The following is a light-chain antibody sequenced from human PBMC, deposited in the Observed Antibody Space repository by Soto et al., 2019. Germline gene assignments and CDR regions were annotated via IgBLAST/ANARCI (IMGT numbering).Light chain of an antibody. V-gene: IGLV1-44*01. CDR3: AAWDDSLNGVV. Sequence: QPVLTQPPSASGTPGQRVTISCSGSSSNIGSKTVNWYQQLPGTAPKLLIYSNNQRPSAVADRFSGSNSGTSATLDISGLQSKDEADYYCAAWDDSLNGVVFGGGTKLTVL. J-gene: IGLJ3*02. CDR2: SNN. CDR1: SSNIGSKT.